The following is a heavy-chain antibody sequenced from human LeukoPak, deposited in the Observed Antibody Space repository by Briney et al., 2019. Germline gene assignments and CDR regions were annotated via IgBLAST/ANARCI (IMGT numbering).Heavy chain of an antibody. CDR2: INPNSGGT. D-gene: IGHD2-21*02. Sequence: ASVKVSCKASGYTFTGYYMHWVRQAPGQVLEWMGWINPNSGGTNYAQKFQGRVTMTRDTSISTAYMELSRLRSDDTAVYYCARDVAVTTSDYYDGMDVWGQGTTVTVSS. J-gene: IGHJ6*02. V-gene: IGHV1-2*02. CDR1: GYTFTGYY. CDR3: ARDVAVTTSDYYDGMDV.